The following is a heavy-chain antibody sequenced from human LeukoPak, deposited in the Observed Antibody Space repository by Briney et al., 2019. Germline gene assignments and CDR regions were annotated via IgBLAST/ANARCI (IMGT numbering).Heavy chain of an antibody. CDR2: ISAYNGNT. V-gene: IGHV1-18*01. Sequence: ASVKVSCKASGDTLSSYAISWVRQAPGQGLEWMGWISAYNGNTSYAQKLQGRVTMTTDTSTSTAYMELRSLRSDDTAVYYCARDSMVRGVIIYWGQGTLVTVSS. J-gene: IGHJ4*02. CDR3: ARDSMVRGVIIY. D-gene: IGHD3-10*01. CDR1: GDTLSSYA.